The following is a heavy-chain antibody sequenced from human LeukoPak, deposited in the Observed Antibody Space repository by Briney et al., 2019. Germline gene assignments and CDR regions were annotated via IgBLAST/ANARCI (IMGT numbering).Heavy chain of an antibody. Sequence: SQTLSLTCTVSGGSISSGGYYWSWIRQHPGKGLEWIGYIYYSGSTYYNPSLKSRVTISVDTSKNQFSLKLSSVTAADTAVYYCARVGDYCSSTSCRNWFDPWGQGTLVTVSP. CDR3: ARVGDYCSSTSCRNWFDP. J-gene: IGHJ5*02. D-gene: IGHD2-2*01. CDR2: IYYSGST. V-gene: IGHV4-31*03. CDR1: GGSISSGGYY.